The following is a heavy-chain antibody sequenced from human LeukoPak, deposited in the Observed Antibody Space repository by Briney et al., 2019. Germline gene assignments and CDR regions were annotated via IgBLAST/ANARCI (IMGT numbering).Heavy chain of an antibody. J-gene: IGHJ4*02. V-gene: IGHV3-53*01. CDR2: IYSGGST. CDR1: GFTVSSNY. CDR3: AKGTYYYDSSGYYPFDY. Sequence: GGSLRLSCAASGFTVSSNYMSWVRQAPGKGLEWVSVIYSGGSTYYADSVKGRFTISRDNSKNTLYLQMNSLRAEDTAVYYCAKGTYYYDSSGYYPFDYWGQGTLVTVSS. D-gene: IGHD3-22*01.